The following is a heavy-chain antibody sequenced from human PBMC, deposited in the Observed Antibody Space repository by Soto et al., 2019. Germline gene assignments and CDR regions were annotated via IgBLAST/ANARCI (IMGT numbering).Heavy chain of an antibody. D-gene: IGHD2-21*01. J-gene: IGHJ5*02. CDR1: GFTVSSNY. Sequence: PGGSLRLSCAASGFTVSSNYMSWVRQAPGKGLEWVSVIYSGGSTYYADSVKGRFTISRDNSKNTLYLQMNSLAAEDTAVYFCAKAPPPDCNSGACSLRSWGQGTLVTVSS. V-gene: IGHV3-53*01. CDR3: AKAPPPDCNSGACSLRS. CDR2: IYSGGST.